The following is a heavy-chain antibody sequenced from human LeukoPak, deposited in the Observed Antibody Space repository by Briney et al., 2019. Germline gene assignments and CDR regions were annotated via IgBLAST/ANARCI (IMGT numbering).Heavy chain of an antibody. D-gene: IGHD6-19*01. V-gene: IGHV1-8*02. CDR1: GYTFTSYG. Sequence: GASVKVSCKASGYTFTSYGISWVRQAPGQGLEWMGWMNPNSGNTGYAQKFQGRVTMTRNTSISTAYMELSSLRSEDTAVYYCARAPYSSGWYYFDYWGQGTLVTVSS. J-gene: IGHJ4*02. CDR3: ARAPYSSGWYYFDY. CDR2: MNPNSGNT.